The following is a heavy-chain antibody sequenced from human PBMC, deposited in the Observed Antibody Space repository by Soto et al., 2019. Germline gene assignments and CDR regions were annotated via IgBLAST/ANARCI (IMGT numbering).Heavy chain of an antibody. CDR1: GGSFSGYN. CDR3: ARGHDLLDY. Sequence: QVQLQQWGAGLLKPSETLSLTCAVYGGSFSGYNWSWIRQPPGKGLEWIGEINHSGSTNYNPSLKSRVTISVATSKNQFSLKLSSVTAADTAVYYGARGHDLLDYWGQGTLVTVSS. J-gene: IGHJ4*02. D-gene: IGHD3-3*01. V-gene: IGHV4-34*01. CDR2: INHSGST.